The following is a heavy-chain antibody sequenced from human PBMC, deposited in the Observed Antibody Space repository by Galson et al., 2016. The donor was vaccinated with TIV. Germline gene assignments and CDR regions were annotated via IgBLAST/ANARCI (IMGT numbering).Heavy chain of an antibody. CDR1: GFTFSSYT. Sequence: SLRLSCAASGFTFSSYTFHWVRQTPGKGLEWVAIISHDRNNNDFADSVEGRFTISRDSSKNTVFLQMNSLRLEDTAVYYCTRDGRGNWKYVDYFDYWGPGTVVTVSS. CDR2: ISHDRNNN. J-gene: IGHJ4*02. D-gene: IGHD1-7*01. CDR3: TRDGRGNWKYVDYFDY. V-gene: IGHV3-30-3*01.